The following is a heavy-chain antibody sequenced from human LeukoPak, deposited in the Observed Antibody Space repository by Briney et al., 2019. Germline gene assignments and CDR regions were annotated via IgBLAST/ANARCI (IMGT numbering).Heavy chain of an antibody. CDR1: GGTFSSYA. V-gene: IGHV1-69*10. CDR2: IIPILGIA. J-gene: IGHJ6*02. CDR3: ASSEYCSSTSCYVDYYYYGMDV. D-gene: IGHD2-2*01. Sequence: SVRVSCTASGGTFSSYAISWVRQAPGQGLEWMGGIIPILGIANYAQKLQGRVTITADKSTSTAYMELSSLRSEDTAVYYCASSEYCSSTSCYVDYYYYGMDVWGQGTTVTVSS.